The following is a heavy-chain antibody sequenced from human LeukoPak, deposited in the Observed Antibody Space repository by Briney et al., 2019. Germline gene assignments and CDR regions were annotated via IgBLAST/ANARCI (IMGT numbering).Heavy chain of an antibody. J-gene: IGHJ6*02. Sequence: SETLSLTCAVSGGSISSGGYSWSWIRQPPGKGLEWIGYIYHSGSTYYNPSLKSRVTISVDRSRNQFSLKLSSVTAADTAVHYCARVLAYYYGMDIWGQGTTVTVSS. V-gene: IGHV4-30-2*01. CDR3: ARVLAYYYGMDI. CDR2: IYHSGST. CDR1: GGSISSGGYS.